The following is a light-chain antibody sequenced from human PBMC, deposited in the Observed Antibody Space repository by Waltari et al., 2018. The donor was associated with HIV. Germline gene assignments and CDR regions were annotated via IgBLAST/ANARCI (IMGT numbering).Light chain of an antibody. CDR3: QACDSSTYVV. J-gene: IGLJ2*01. Sequence: SYELTQPPSVSVSPGQTASITCYGDKLGDKYACWYQQKPGQSPVLVILQDSKRPSGIPERFSGSNSGNTATLTISGTQAMDEADYYCQACDSSTYVVFGGGTKLTVL. CDR2: QDS. V-gene: IGLV3-1*01. CDR1: KLGDKY.